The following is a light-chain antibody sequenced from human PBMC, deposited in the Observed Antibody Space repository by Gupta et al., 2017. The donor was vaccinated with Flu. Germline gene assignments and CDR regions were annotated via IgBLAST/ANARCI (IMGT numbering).Light chain of an antibody. V-gene: IGLV4-69*01. J-gene: IGLJ3*02. Sequence: QLELTQSPSASASLGASVKLTCTLSSGHSSYAIAWHQQQPEKGPRYLMKLNSDGSHSKGDGIPDRFSGSSSGAERYLTISSLQSEDEADYYCQTWGTGLYWVFGGGTKLTVL. CDR3: QTWGTGLYWV. CDR1: SGHSSYA. CDR2: LNSDGSH.